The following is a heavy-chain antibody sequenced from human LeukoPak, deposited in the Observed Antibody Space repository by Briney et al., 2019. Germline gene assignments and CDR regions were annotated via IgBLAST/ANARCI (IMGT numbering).Heavy chain of an antibody. CDR2: IYHSGST. CDR1: GYSISSGYY. V-gene: IGHV4-38-2*02. Sequence: PSETLSLTCTVSGYSISSGYYWGWIRQSPGKGLEWIGSIYHSGSTYYNPSLQSRITISVDTSKNQFSLKLSSVTAADTAVYYCARQYSDILTGYHRGELYWYFDLWGRGTLVTVSS. D-gene: IGHD3-9*01. J-gene: IGHJ2*01. CDR3: ARQYSDILTGYHRGELYWYFDL.